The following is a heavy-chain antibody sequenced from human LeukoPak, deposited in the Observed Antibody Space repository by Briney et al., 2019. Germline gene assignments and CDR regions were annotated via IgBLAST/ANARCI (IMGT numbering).Heavy chain of an antibody. D-gene: IGHD6-13*01. CDR1: GFTFSSYW. Sequence: PGGSLRLSCAASGFTFSSYWMHWVHQAPGKGLVWVSRINSDGSSTSYADSVKGRFTISRDNAKNTLYLQMNSLRAEDTAVYYCARGSSSSSWTFDYWGQGTLVTVSS. J-gene: IGHJ4*02. CDR2: INSDGSST. V-gene: IGHV3-74*01. CDR3: ARGSSSSSWTFDY.